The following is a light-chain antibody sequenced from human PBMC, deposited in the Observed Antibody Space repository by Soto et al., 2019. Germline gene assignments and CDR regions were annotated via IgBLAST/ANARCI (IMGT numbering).Light chain of an antibody. Sequence: DILMTQSPSTLSASVGDRVTITCRASQSISNWLAWYQQRPGKALKLLIYKASNLESGVPSRFSGSGSGTEFTLTISSLQPDDFATYYCQQYDIYWTFGQGTKVDIK. CDR2: KAS. V-gene: IGKV1-5*03. CDR1: QSISNW. CDR3: QQYDIYWT. J-gene: IGKJ1*01.